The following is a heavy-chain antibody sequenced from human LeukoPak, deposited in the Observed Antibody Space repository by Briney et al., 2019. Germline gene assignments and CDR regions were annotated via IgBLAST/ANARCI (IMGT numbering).Heavy chain of an antibody. J-gene: IGHJ4*02. Sequence: GGSLRLSCVASGLPIGDFAMHWVRQAPGQGLEWVSLISGDGASTFFTDSVKGRFSISRDNSKNSLFLEMSSLRTEDTAMYYCARESGKFDYWGQGTLVAVSS. CDR1: GLPIGDFA. V-gene: IGHV3-43*02. CDR3: ARESGKFDY. CDR2: ISGDGAST.